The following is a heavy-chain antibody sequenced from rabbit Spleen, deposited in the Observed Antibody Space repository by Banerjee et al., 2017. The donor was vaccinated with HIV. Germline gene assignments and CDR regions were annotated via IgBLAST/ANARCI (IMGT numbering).Heavy chain of an antibody. CDR3: AGARVPGLGLTRLDL. J-gene: IGHJ3*01. D-gene: IGHD4-1*01. CDR2: IYDATGST. Sequence: QEQLTETGEGLVPPGAALTLSCTASDIDITNYYITWVRQAPGKGLVWIGIIYDATGSTAYASWGNGRFTISSDTAQRTVDLKTTSLTAAETAPYFCAGARVPGLGLTRLDLWGPGTLVTVS. CDR1: DIDITNYY. V-gene: IGHV1S43*01.